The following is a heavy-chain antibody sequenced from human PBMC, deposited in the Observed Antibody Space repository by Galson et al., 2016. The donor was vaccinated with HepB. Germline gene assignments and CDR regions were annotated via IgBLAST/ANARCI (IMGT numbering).Heavy chain of an antibody. D-gene: IGHD4-17*01. J-gene: IGHJ4*02. Sequence: SLRLSCAASGFTFSSSSMHWVRQAPGKGLDWVSGIDGNDDSTYYADSVKGRFTISRDSSKNTLYLQMNSLRAEDTATYYCAKGGDYVNWGQGALVTVSS. CDR3: AKGGDYVN. V-gene: IGHV3-23*01. CDR1: GFTFSSSS. CDR2: IDGNDDST.